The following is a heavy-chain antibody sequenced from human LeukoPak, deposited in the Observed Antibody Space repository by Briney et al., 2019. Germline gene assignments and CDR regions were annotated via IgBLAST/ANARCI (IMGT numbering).Heavy chain of an antibody. D-gene: IGHD3-22*01. CDR3: ARNLHYYDASGTNDAFAI. V-gene: IGHV1-18*01. J-gene: IGHJ3*02. CDR1: GYTFSTYG. CDR2: ISIYNGNT. Sequence: ASVKVSCKASGYTFSTYGISWVRQAPGQGLEWMGWISIYNGNTNYAQKLQGRVTMTTDTSTSTAYMELGSLRSDDTAVYYCARNLHYYDASGTNDAFAICGQGTMVIVSS.